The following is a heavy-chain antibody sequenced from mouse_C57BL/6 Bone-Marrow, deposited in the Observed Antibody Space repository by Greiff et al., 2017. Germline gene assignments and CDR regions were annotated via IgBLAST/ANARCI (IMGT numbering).Heavy chain of an antibody. CDR1: EYEFPSHD. D-gene: IGHD1-1*01. J-gene: IGHJ4*01. CDR3: ARLSYYGSSLYAMDY. Sequence: EVKVIESGGGLVQPGESLKLSCESNEYEFPSHDMSWVRKTPEKRLELVAAINSDGGSTYYPDTMERRFIISRDNTKKTLYLQMSSLRSEDTALYYCARLSYYGSSLYAMDYWGQGTSVTVSS. CDR2: INSDGGST. V-gene: IGHV5-2*01.